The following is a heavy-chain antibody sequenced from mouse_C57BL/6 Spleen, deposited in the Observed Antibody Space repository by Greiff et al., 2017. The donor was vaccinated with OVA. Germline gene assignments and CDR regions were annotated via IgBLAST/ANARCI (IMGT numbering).Heavy chain of an antibody. CDR1: GYTFTSYW. CDR3: ATYYSNYVG. D-gene: IGHD2-5*01. Sequence: QVQLQQPGAELVKPGASVKMSCKASGYTFTSYWITWVKQRPGQGLEWLGDIYPGSGSANYNEKFKSKATLTVDTSSSTAYMQLSSLTSEDSAVYYCATYYSNYVGWGQGTTLTVSS. J-gene: IGHJ2*01. CDR2: IYPGSGSA. V-gene: IGHV1-55*01.